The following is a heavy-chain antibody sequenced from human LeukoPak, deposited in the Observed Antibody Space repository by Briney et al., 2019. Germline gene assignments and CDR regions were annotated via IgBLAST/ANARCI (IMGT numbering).Heavy chain of an antibody. V-gene: IGHV3-30*03. CDR2: ISYDGSSK. Sequence: PGGSLRLSCAASGFTFSSYGMHWVRQAPGKGLEWVAVISYDGSSKYYADSVKGRFTISRDNSKNTLYLQMNSLRAEDTAVYYCGSGNSIDYWGQGTLVTVSS. D-gene: IGHD2-2*01. CDR3: GSGNSIDY. CDR1: GFTFSSYG. J-gene: IGHJ4*02.